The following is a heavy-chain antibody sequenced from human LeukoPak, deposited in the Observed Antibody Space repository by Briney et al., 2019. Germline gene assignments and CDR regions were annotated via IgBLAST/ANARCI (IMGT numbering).Heavy chain of an antibody. J-gene: IGHJ6*03. D-gene: IGHD6-6*01. V-gene: IGHV1-46*01. CDR2: INPSGGST. CDR3: ARDRIAARDYYYYMDV. Sequence: ASVKVSCTASGYTFTSYYTHWVRQAPGQGLEWMGIINPSGGSTSYAQKFQGRVTMTRDTSTSTVYMELSSLRSEDTAVYYCARDRIAARDYYYYMDVWGKGTTVTVSS. CDR1: GYTFTSYY.